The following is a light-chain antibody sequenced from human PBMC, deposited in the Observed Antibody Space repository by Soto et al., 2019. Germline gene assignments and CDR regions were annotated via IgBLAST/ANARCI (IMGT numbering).Light chain of an antibody. CDR3: QSSDSSLSAVV. V-gene: IGLV1-40*01. CDR2: GNN. Sequence: QSVLTQPPSVSGAPGQRVTISCTGSSSNSGAGYDVHWYKQLPGTAPKLLIYGNNNRPSGVPDRFSGSKSGTSASLAITGLQAEDEADYYCQSSDSSLSAVVFGGGTKVTVL. CDR1: SSNSGAGYD. J-gene: IGLJ2*01.